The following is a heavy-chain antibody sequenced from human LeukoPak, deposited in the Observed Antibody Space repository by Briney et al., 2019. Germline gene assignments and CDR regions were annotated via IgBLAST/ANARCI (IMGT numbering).Heavy chain of an antibody. CDR2: IIPIFGIA. J-gene: IGHJ4*02. CDR3: ARSDIVLMVYAIAPFDY. V-gene: IGHV1-69*04. Sequence: GASVKVSCKASGGTFSSYAISWVRQAPGQGLEWMGRIIPIFGIANYAHKFQGRVTITADKSTSTAYMELSSLRSEDTAVYYCARSDIVLMVYAIAPFDYWGQGTLVTVSS. CDR1: GGTFSSYA. D-gene: IGHD2-8*01.